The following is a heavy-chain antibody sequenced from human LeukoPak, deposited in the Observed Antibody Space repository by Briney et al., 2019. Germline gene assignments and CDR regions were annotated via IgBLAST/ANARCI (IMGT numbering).Heavy chain of an antibody. Sequence: PSETLSLTCTVSGGSISSYYWSWIRQPPGKGLEWIGYIYYSGSTNYNPSLKSRVTISVDTSKNQFSLKLSSVTAADTAVYYCASLGTAMVRGYYYYMDVWGKGTTVTVSS. V-gene: IGHV4-59*08. J-gene: IGHJ6*03. D-gene: IGHD5-18*01. CDR3: ASLGTAMVRGYYYYMDV. CDR2: IYYSGST. CDR1: GGSISSYY.